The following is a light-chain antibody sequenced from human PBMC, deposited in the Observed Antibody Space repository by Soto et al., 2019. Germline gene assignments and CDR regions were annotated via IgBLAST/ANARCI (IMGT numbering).Light chain of an antibody. V-gene: IGLV1-40*01. Sequence: QSVLTQPPSVSGATGQRVTISCTGSSSNIGAGYDVHWYQQLPGTAPKLLIYGNSNRPSGVPDRFSGSESATSASLAITGLQAEDEADYYCQSFDSSLSGWVFGTGTKLTVL. CDR1: SSNIGAGYD. CDR3: QSFDSSLSGWV. J-gene: IGLJ1*01. CDR2: GNS.